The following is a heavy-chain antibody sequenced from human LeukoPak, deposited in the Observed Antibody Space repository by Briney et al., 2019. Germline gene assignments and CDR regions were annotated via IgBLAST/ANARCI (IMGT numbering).Heavy chain of an antibody. CDR1: SEFFSGYY. CDR3: ARLPLGAFGEVLNFDY. D-gene: IGHD3-10*01. J-gene: IGHJ4*02. V-gene: IGHV4-34*01. Sequence: SETLSLTCGVSSEFFSGYYWGWIRQPPGKGLEWIGDINDSGTTKYNPTLKGRVTISIDSSKRQFSLKVKSVTAADTAVYYCARLPLGAFGEVLNFDYWGQGTPVTVSS. CDR2: INDSGTT.